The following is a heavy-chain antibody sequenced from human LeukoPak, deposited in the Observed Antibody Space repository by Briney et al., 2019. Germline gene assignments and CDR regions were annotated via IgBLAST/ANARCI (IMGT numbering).Heavy chain of an antibody. Sequence: GGSLRLSCAASGFTFSSYGMRWVRQAPGKGLEWVAVISYDGSNKYYADSVKGRFTISRDNSKNTLYLQMNSLRAEDTAVYYCASTYYDFWSGLVGRHYYYYGMDVWGQGTTVTVSS. J-gene: IGHJ6*02. D-gene: IGHD3-3*01. CDR2: ISYDGSNK. V-gene: IGHV3-30*03. CDR3: ASTYYDFWSGLVGRHYYYYGMDV. CDR1: GFTFSSYG.